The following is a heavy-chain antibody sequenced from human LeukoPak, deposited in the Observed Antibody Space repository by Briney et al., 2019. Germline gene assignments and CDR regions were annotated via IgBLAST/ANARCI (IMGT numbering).Heavy chain of an antibody. J-gene: IGHJ5*02. D-gene: IGHD3-10*01. Sequence: SETLSLTCAAYGGSFSGYYWSWIRQPPGKGLEWIGEINHSGSTNYNPSLRSRVTISVDTSKNQFSLKLSSVTAADTAVYYCARGGRRIYGQESWGQGTLVTVSS. CDR3: ARGGRRIYGQES. V-gene: IGHV4-34*01. CDR2: INHSGST. CDR1: GGSFSGYY.